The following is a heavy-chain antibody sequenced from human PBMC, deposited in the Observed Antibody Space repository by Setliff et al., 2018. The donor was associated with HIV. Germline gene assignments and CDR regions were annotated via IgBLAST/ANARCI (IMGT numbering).Heavy chain of an antibody. CDR3: AKDPANKVVPGVEYFQH. Sequence: ASVKVSCKASGYTFTSYGITWVRQAPGQGLEWMGWINIRSGNTNYAQKFQGRVTMTTDTSTSTAYMGLRSLRSDDTAVYYCAKDPANKVVPGVEYFQHWGQGTLVTVS. CDR1: GYTFTSYG. D-gene: IGHD7-27*01. J-gene: IGHJ1*01. V-gene: IGHV1-18*01. CDR2: INIRSGNT.